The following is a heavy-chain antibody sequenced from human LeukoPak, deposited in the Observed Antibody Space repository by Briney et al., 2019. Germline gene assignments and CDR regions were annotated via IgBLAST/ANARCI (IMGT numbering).Heavy chain of an antibody. V-gene: IGHV3-53*01. D-gene: IGHD2-2*01. J-gene: IGHJ4*02. CDR2: IYSGGNT. Sequence: GGSLRLFCAASGVTVSINYMSWVRQAPGKGLEWVSVIYSGGNTYYSDSVKGRFTISRDNSKNTVYLQMNSLRAEDTAVYYCARGETSSYDYWGQGTLVTVSS. CDR3: ARGETSSYDY. CDR1: GVTVSINY.